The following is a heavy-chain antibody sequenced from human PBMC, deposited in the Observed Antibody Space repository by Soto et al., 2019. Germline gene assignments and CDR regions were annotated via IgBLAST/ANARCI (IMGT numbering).Heavy chain of an antibody. CDR3: ARRTPGWYFDL. V-gene: IGHV3-64*01. Sequence: EVQLVESGGGLVQPGGSLRLSCAASGFTFSSYAMHWVRQAPGKGLEYVSAISGNGGSTYYANSVKGRFTISRDNSKNTLYLQIGSLRAEDMAVYYCARRTPGWYFDLWGRGTLVTVSS. CDR1: GFTFSSYA. CDR2: ISGNGGST. J-gene: IGHJ2*01.